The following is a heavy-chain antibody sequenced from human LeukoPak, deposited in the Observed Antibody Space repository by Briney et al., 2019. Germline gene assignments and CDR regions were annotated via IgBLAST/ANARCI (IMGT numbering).Heavy chain of an antibody. V-gene: IGHV4-59*01. CDR2: IYYSGST. J-gene: IGHJ4*02. CDR3: ARFDYYGSGKV. Sequence: SETLSLTCTVSGGSISSYYWSWIRQPPGKGLEWIGYIYYSGSTNYNPSLKSRVTISVDTSKNQFSLKLGSVTAADTAVYYCARFDYYGSGKVWGQGTLVTVSS. D-gene: IGHD3-10*01. CDR1: GGSISSYY.